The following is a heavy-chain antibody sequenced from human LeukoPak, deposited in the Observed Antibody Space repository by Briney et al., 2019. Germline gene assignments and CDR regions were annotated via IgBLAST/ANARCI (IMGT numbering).Heavy chain of an antibody. D-gene: IGHD6-13*01. Sequence: PSETLSLTCAVYGGSFSGYYWSWIRQPPGKGLEWIGEINHSGSTNYNPSLKSRVTISVDTSKNQFSLKLSSVTAADTAVYYCARGLSQNSSSPHFDYWGQGTLVTVSS. V-gene: IGHV4-34*01. CDR3: ARGLSQNSSSPHFDY. J-gene: IGHJ4*02. CDR2: INHSGST. CDR1: GGSFSGYY.